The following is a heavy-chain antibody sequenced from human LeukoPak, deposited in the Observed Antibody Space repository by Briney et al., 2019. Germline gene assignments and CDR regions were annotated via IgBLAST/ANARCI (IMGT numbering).Heavy chain of an antibody. D-gene: IGHD3-16*02. CDR3: ARDILYDYVWGSYRLDFDY. V-gene: IGHV1-69*13. Sequence: SVKVSCKASGGTFSSCAISWVRQAPGQGLEWMGGIIPIFGTANYAQKFQGRVTITADESTSTAYMELSSLRSEDTAVYYCARDILYDYVWGSYRLDFDYWGQGTLVTVSS. CDR2: IIPIFGTA. CDR1: GGTFSSCA. J-gene: IGHJ4*02.